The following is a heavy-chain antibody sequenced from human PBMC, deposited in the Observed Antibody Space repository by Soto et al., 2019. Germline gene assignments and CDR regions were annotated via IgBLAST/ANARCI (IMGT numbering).Heavy chain of an antibody. V-gene: IGHV2-5*02. D-gene: IGHD1-20*01. CDR2: IYWDDDK. CDR1: GFSLTTRPVG. Sequence: QITLKESGPTLVKPTQTLTLTCTFSGFSLTTRPVGVGWIRQPPGQALEWVALIYWDDDKRYNPSLKTRVTITNDTPNNQVVLTITNMDAVDTATYYCAHRQLYNGAVNEGTFDYWGQGALVTVSS. CDR3: AHRQLYNGAVNEGTFDY. J-gene: IGHJ4*02.